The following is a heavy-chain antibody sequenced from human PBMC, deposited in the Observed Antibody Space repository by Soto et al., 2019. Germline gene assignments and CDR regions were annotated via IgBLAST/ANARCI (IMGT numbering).Heavy chain of an antibody. CDR2: IIPIFGTA. D-gene: IGHD1-7*01. CDR3: AISNGTTDGYYFDY. Sequence: QVQLVQSGAEVKKPGSSVKVSCKASGGTFSRYAISWVRQAPGQGLEWMGGIIPIFGTANYEQKFQGRVTITADNSTSAAYMELSSLRSEDTAVYYCAISNGTTDGYYFDYWDQGTMVTVSS. CDR1: GGTFSRYA. J-gene: IGHJ4*02. V-gene: IGHV1-69*06.